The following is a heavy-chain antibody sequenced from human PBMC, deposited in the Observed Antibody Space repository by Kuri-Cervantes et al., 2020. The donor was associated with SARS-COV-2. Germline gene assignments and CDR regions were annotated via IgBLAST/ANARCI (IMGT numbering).Heavy chain of an antibody. D-gene: IGHD3-22*01. CDR3: ARGPEEYYYDSSGYYY. J-gene: IGHJ4*02. CDR1: GGSITNSIYY. V-gene: IGHV4-39*02. CDR2: INHSGST. Sequence: SETLSLTCTVSGGSITNSIYYWAWIRQSPGKGLECIGEINHSGSTNYNPSLNSRVTISIDTSNNHFSLRPSSVTAADTAVYYCARGPEEYYYDSSGYYYWGQGTLVTVSS.